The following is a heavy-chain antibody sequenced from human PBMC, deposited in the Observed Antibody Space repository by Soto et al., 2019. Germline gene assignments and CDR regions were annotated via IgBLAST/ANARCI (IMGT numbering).Heavy chain of an antibody. D-gene: IGHD3-9*01. Sequence: PSETLSLTCTVSGGSISSGDYYWSWIRQPPGKGLEWIGYIYYSGSTYYNPSLKSRVTISVDTSKNQFSLKLSSVTAADTAVYYCARAPTLTNNWFDPWGQGTLVTVS. CDR2: IYYSGST. CDR3: ARAPTLTNNWFDP. V-gene: IGHV4-30-4*01. J-gene: IGHJ5*02. CDR1: GGSISSGDYY.